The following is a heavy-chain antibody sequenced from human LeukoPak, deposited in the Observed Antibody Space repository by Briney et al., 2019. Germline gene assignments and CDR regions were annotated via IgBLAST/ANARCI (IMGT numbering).Heavy chain of an antibody. D-gene: IGHD3-3*01. CDR3: ARASLTSRSDY. Sequence: GGSLRLSCAASRFTFSPYAMTWVRQAPGKGLEWVASISGSGGSTCDADSVKGRLTISRDISRNTLYLQMNSLRDEDTAVYYCARASLTSRSDYWGQGTLVTVSS. J-gene: IGHJ4*02. V-gene: IGHV3-23*01. CDR1: RFTFSPYA. CDR2: ISGSGGST.